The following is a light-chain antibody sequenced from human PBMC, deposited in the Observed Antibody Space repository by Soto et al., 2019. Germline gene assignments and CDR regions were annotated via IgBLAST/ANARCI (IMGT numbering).Light chain of an antibody. CDR2: DAS. V-gene: IGKV3-15*01. J-gene: IGKJ1*01. CDR3: QQYSDWPPWT. CDR1: QSVSSN. Sequence: EIVMTQSPATLSVSPGERATLSCRASQSVSSNLAWYQQKPGQAPRLLIYDASTRATGIPARFSGRGSETEFTQPISTLQSEDFAVYYCQQYSDWPPWTFGQGTKVDIK.